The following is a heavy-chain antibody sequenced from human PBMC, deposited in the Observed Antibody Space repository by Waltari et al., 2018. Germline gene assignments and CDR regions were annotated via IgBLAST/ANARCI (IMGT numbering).Heavy chain of an antibody. D-gene: IGHD3-22*01. CDR1: GFTFSSYA. V-gene: IGHV3-23*01. CDR3: AKDRSSGWYFDY. J-gene: IGHJ4*02. Sequence: EVQLLESGGGLVQPGGSLRLSCAASGFTFSSYALSWVRQAPGKGLEWVSAISGSGGSTYYADSVKGRFTISRDNSKNTLYLQMNSLRAEDTAVYYCAKDRSSGWYFDYWGQGTLVTVSS. CDR2: ISGSGGST.